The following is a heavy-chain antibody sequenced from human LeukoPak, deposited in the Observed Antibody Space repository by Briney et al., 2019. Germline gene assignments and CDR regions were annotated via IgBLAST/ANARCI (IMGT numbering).Heavy chain of an antibody. CDR3: ARTYDPSGNILLPGGY. D-gene: IGHD3-22*01. CDR2: INPSGGST. Sequence: ASLKVSCKPSGYTFTNYYIHWVRQAPGQGLEWMGIINPSGGSTSYTQKFQGRVTMTRDTSTSTVYMELSSLRSEDTAVYYCARTYDPSGNILLPGGYWGQGTLVTVSS. CDR1: GYTFTNYY. V-gene: IGHV1-46*01. J-gene: IGHJ4*02.